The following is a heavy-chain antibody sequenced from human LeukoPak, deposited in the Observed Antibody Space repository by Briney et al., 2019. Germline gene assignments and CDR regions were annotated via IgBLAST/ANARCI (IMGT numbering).Heavy chain of an antibody. D-gene: IGHD3-9*01. CDR3: ARFLTAVFIYDY. CDR2: INPKSGDT. V-gene: IGHV1-2*02. CDR1: GYIFIAYY. J-gene: IGHJ4*02. Sequence: ASVKVSCKASGYIFIAYYVHWVRQAPGQGLEWIGWINPKSGDTTSAQKFQGRVTMTRDTSISTAYMELSRLTSDDTAVYYCARFLTAVFIYDYWGQGTLVTVSS.